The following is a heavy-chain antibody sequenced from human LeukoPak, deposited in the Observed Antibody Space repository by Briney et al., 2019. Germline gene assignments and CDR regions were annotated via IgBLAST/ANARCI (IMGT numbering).Heavy chain of an antibody. CDR1: GFTVSSNY. J-gene: IGHJ4*02. CDR3: ARVPPYSGSYSYYFDY. Sequence: GGSLRLSCAASGFTVSSNYMSWVRQAPGKGLEWVSVIYSGDSTYYADPVKGRFTISRDNSKNTLYLQMNGLRAEDTAVYYCARVPPYSGSYSYYFDYWGQGTLVTVSS. D-gene: IGHD1-26*01. CDR2: IYSGDST. V-gene: IGHV3-66*02.